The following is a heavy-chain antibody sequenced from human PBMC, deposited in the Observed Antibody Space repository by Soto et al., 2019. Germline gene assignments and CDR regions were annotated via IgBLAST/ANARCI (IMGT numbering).Heavy chain of an antibody. V-gene: IGHV4-61*01. D-gene: IGHD3-22*01. Sequence: SETLSLTCTVSGGSVSSGSYYRSWIRQPPGKGLEWIGYIYYSGSTNYNPSLKSRVTISVDTSKNQFSLKLSSVTAADTAVYYCARDSSGSFDYWGQGTLVTVSS. CDR2: IYYSGST. J-gene: IGHJ4*02. CDR3: ARDSSGSFDY. CDR1: GGSVSSGSYY.